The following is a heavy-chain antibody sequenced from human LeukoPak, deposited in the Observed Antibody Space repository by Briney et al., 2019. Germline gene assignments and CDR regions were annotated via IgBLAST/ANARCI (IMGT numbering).Heavy chain of an antibody. D-gene: IGHD6-19*01. Sequence: SETLSLTCAVSGYSISSDYYWGWIRPPPGNGLEWIGSIYHSGSTYYNPSLKSRVTMSVDTSRNQFSLTLTSVTAADTAVYYCARHPSEEQWPYYFDYWGQGTLATVSS. V-gene: IGHV4-38-2*01. J-gene: IGHJ4*02. CDR3: ARHPSEEQWPYYFDY. CDR2: IYHSGST. CDR1: GYSISSDYY.